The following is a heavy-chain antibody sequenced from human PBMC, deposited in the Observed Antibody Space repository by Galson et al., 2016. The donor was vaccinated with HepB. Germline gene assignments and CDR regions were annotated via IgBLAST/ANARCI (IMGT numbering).Heavy chain of an antibody. CDR3: ARTIAAARPSQYYYMDV. J-gene: IGHJ6*03. V-gene: IGHV3-48*02. CDR2: ISSSGYTK. D-gene: IGHD6-13*01. CDR1: GLTFSSYT. Sequence: SLRLSCAASGLTFSSYTMTWVRQAPGKGLEWVSFISSSGYTKYYADSVKGRFTISRDNAKDSLFLQMNTLRDENTAVYYCARTIAAARPSQYYYMDVWGKGTTVTVSS.